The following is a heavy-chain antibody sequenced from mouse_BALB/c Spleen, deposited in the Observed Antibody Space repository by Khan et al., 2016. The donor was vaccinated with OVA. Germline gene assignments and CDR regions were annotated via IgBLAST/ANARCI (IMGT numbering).Heavy chain of an antibody. V-gene: IGHV14-3*02. Sequence: VQLQQPGAELVKPGASVKLSCTASGFNIKDTYVHWVNQRPEQGLEWIGRIDPANGNTKYDPKFQGKATITADTSSNTAYLHLSSLTSEDTAVYYCARGGWSYAMDYWGQGTSVTVSS. CDR1: GFNIKDTY. CDR3: ARGGWSYAMDY. CDR2: IDPANGNT. D-gene: IGHD1-1*02. J-gene: IGHJ4*01.